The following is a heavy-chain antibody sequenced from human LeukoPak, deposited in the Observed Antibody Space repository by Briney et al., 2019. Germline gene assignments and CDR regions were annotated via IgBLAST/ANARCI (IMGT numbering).Heavy chain of an antibody. CDR2: ISSSSSTI. D-gene: IGHD3-22*01. J-gene: IGHJ4*02. Sequence: PGGSLRLSCAASGFTFSSYSMNWVRQAPGKGLEWVSSISSSSSTIYYADSVKGRFTISRDNAKNSLYLQMNSLRAEDTAVYYCARAYYYDSSGLLDYWGQGTLVTVSS. V-gene: IGHV3-48*01. CDR1: GFTFSSYS. CDR3: ARAYYYDSSGLLDY.